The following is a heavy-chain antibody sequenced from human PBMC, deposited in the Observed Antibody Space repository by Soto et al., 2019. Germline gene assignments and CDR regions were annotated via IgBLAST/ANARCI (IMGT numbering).Heavy chain of an antibody. CDR3: ARYVTFAGEPPFDL. J-gene: IGHJ2*01. CDR1: GGSISSSNW. CDR2: IYPSGST. Sequence: QVQLQESGPGLVKPSGTLSLTCAVSGGSISSSNWWSWVRQPPGKGLEWIGDIYPSGSTNYNPSLKSRVTISVDKSKNQFSLKLSSVTAADTAVYYCARYVTFAGEPPFDLWGRGTLVTVSS. D-gene: IGHD3-16*01. V-gene: IGHV4-4*02.